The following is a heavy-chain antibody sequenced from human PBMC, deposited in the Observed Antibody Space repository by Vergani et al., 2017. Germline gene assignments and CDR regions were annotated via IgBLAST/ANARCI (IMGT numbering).Heavy chain of an antibody. CDR2: TWYDGNNK. J-gene: IGHJ6*03. CDR1: GFTFNQYG. V-gene: IGHV3-33*06. CDR3: AKDGGDDSMYYYYYMDV. Sequence: QVQLVESGGGVVQPGRSLRLSCAASGFTFNQYGMHWVRQAPGTGLEWVAVTWYDGNNKQYADSVKGRFTISRDNSKSTMYLQMNSLRDEDTGVYYCAKDGGDDSMYYYYYMDVWGKGTTVTVSS. D-gene: IGHD5-12*01.